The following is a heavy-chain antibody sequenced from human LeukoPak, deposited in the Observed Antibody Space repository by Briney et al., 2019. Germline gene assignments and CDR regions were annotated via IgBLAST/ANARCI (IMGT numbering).Heavy chain of an antibody. D-gene: IGHD3-22*01. J-gene: IGHJ4*02. V-gene: IGHV3-33*03. CDR1: GFTFNNYV. Sequence: GGSLRLSCAASGFTFNNYVMHWVRQAPGKGLEWVAVIWYDGGSKYYADSVKGRFTISRDNSKNTLYLQMNSLRAEDAAVYYCAKDWDPGYYDSSGSYPDYWGQGTLVTVSS. CDR2: IWYDGGSK. CDR3: AKDWDPGYYDSSGSYPDY.